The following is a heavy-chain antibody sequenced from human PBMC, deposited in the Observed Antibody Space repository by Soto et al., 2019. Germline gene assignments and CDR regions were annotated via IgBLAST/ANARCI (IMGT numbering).Heavy chain of an antibody. D-gene: IGHD2-2*01. CDR1: GFTFSSYA. CDR2: ISGSGGST. V-gene: IGHV3-23*01. Sequence: EVQLLESGGGLVQPGGSLRLSCAASGFTFSSYAMSWVRQAPGKGLEWVSAISGSGGSTYYADSAKGRFTISRDNSKTTLYLQMNSLRAEDTAVYYCAKDRYCSSTSCYPTDYWGQGTLVTVSS. CDR3: AKDRYCSSTSCYPTDY. J-gene: IGHJ4*02.